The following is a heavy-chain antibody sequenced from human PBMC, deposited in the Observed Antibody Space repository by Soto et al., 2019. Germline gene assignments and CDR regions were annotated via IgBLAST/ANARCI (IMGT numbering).Heavy chain of an antibody. Sequence: GGSLRLSCAASGFTFSSYDMHWVRQATGKGLEWVSAIGTAGDTNYPGSVKGRFTISRENAKNSLYLQMNSLRAEDTAVYYCARGLRFLEWLSPHSLYYFDYWGQGTLVTVSS. V-gene: IGHV3-13*01. J-gene: IGHJ4*02. CDR2: IGTAGDT. D-gene: IGHD3-3*01. CDR3: ARGLRFLEWLSPHSLYYFDY. CDR1: GFTFSSYD.